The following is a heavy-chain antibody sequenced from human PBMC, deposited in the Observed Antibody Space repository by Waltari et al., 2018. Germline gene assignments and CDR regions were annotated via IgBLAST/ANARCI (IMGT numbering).Heavy chain of an antibody. CDR2: IHRSGRT. D-gene: IGHD2-15*01. J-gene: IGHJ4*02. CDR1: GDSMLDNYW. Sequence: QLQLQQSGPGVVKRSESLSLTCGVSGDSMLDNYWWGWVRQSPEKGLEWIGQIHRSGRTYYNPSLESRVSVSMDTSNNKFFLKLSSAIAADTAVYYCARDRGRGLHFDSWGQGTLVTVSP. V-gene: IGHV4-4*02. CDR3: ARDRGRGLHFDS.